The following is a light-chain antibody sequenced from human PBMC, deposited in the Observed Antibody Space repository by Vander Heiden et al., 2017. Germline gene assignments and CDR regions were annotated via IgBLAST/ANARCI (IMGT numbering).Light chain of an antibody. CDR2: LRS. Sequence: DIVMTQSPLSLPVTPGEPASISCRSSQSLLQGNGYTYLDWYLQKPGQSPQLLVYLRSIRASGVPDRFSCSGSGTNFTLKISRVEAEDVGVFFCMQTLQTPWTFGQGTKVEI. V-gene: IGKV2-28*01. CDR1: QSLLQGNGYTY. J-gene: IGKJ1*01. CDR3: MQTLQTPWT.